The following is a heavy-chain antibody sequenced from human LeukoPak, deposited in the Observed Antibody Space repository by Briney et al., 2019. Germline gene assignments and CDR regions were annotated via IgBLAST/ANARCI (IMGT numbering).Heavy chain of an antibody. D-gene: IGHD4-17*01. J-gene: IGHJ4*02. CDR2: IYTSGST. CDR1: GDSINPYY. Sequence: SETLSLTCTVSGDSINPYYWSWIRQPAGKGLEWIGRIYTSGSTNSNPSLKSRLTMSVDTSKGQFSLKLSSVTAADTAVYYCAREANYGDYFGYWGQGTLVTVSS. CDR3: AREANYGDYFGY. V-gene: IGHV4-4*07.